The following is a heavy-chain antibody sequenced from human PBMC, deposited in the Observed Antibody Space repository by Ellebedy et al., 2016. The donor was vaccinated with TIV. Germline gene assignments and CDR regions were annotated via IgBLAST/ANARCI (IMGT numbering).Heavy chain of an antibody. Sequence: GESLKISXAASGFTFRNDWIHWVRQAPGKGLVWVSRMNSDGSSTNYADSVKGRFTISRDNAKNTLYLQMHSLRAEDTAVYYCVRARPYCGGDCFSFGNWGQGSLVTVSS. V-gene: IGHV3-74*01. CDR3: VRARPYCGGDCFSFGN. CDR1: GFTFRNDW. J-gene: IGHJ4*02. D-gene: IGHD2-21*02. CDR2: MNSDGSST.